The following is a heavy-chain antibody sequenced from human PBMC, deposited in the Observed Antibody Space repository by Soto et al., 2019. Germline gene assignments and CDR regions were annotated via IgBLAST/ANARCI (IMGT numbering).Heavy chain of an antibody. J-gene: IGHJ6*02. CDR2: IYYSGST. D-gene: IGHD3-16*01. CDR1: GGSISSGDYY. CDR3: ARVGRSVIRLDRYGMDV. V-gene: IGHV4-30-4*01. Sequence: NPSETLSLTCTVSGGSISSGDYYWSWIRQPPGKGLEWIGYIYYSGSTYYNPSLKSRVTISVDTSKNQFSLKLSSVTAADTAVYYCARVGRSVIRLDRYGMDVWGQGTTVTVSS.